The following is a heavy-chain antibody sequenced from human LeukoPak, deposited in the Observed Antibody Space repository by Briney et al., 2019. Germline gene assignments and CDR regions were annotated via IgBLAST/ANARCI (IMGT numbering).Heavy chain of an antibody. V-gene: IGHV1-69*13. J-gene: IGHJ4*02. CDR1: GGTFSSYA. CDR3: ASFTSPIAAAGLGY. Sequence: SVKVSCKASGGTFSSYAISWVRPAPGQGLEWMGGIIPIFGTANYAQKFQGRVTITADESTSTAYMELSSLRSEDTAVYYCASFTSPIAAAGLGYWGQGTLVTVSS. CDR2: IIPIFGTA. D-gene: IGHD6-13*01.